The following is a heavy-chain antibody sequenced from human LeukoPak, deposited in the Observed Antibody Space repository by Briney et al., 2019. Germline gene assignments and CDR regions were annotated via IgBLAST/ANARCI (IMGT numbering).Heavy chain of an antibody. J-gene: IGHJ4*02. V-gene: IGHV4-34*01. CDR2: INHSGST. CDR3: ARGRPAPGVHFDY. CDR1: GGSFSGYY. D-gene: IGHD3-10*01. Sequence: SETLSLTCAVYGGSFSGYYWSWIRQPPGKGLEWIGEINHSGSTNYNPSLKSRVTISVDTSKNQFSLKLSSVTAPDTAVYYCARGRPAPGVHFDYWGQGTLVTVSS.